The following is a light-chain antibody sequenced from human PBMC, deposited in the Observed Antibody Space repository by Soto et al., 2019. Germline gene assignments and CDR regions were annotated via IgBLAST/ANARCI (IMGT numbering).Light chain of an antibody. CDR2: LNSDGSH. V-gene: IGLV4-69*01. CDR1: SGHSTYA. J-gene: IGLJ2*01. CDR3: QTWGTGIVI. Sequence: PVLTQSPSASASLGASVKLTCTLSSGHSTYAIAWHQQQPEKGPRFLMKLNSDGSHNRGDGIPDRFSGSSSGAERYLSISGLQSEDEAEYYCQTWGTGIVILGGGTKVTVL.